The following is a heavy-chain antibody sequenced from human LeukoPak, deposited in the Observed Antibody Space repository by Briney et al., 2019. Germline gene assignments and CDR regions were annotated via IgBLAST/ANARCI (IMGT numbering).Heavy chain of an antibody. Sequence: GGSLRLSCAASGFTFISYEMNWGRQAPGKGLEWVSYISSSGSTIYYADSVKGRFTISRDNAKNSLYLQMNSLRAEDTAVYYCARALPSKLYYFDYWGQGTLVTVSS. CDR1: GFTFISYE. CDR3: ARALPSKLYYFDY. D-gene: IGHD2-2*01. CDR2: ISSSGSTI. V-gene: IGHV3-48*03. J-gene: IGHJ4*02.